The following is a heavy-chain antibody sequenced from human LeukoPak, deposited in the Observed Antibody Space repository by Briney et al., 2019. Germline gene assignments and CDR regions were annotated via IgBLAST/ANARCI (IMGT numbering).Heavy chain of an antibody. CDR3: AKDVVSGWYHDY. Sequence: GGSLRLSCVASGFTFSSYGMSWVRQAPGKGQEWVSGIDGSGGGTDYADSVKGRFTISRDNSKNTLYLQMNSLRAEDTAVYYCAKDVVSGWYHDYWGQGTLVTVSS. CDR2: IDGSGGGT. CDR1: GFTFSSYG. J-gene: IGHJ4*02. D-gene: IGHD6-19*01. V-gene: IGHV3-23*01.